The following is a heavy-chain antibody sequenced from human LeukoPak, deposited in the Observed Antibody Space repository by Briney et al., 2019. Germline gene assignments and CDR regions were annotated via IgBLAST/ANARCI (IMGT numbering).Heavy chain of an antibody. CDR3: ARGAITMIVDY. CDR1: GFTFSSYA. CDR2: ISYDGSNK. Sequence: GGSLRLSCAASGFTFSSYAMHWVGQAPGKGLEWVAVISYDGSNKYYADSVKGRFTISRDNSKNTLYLQMNSLRAEDTAVYYCARGAITMIVDYWGQGTLVTVSS. J-gene: IGHJ4*02. V-gene: IGHV3-30-3*01. D-gene: IGHD3-22*01.